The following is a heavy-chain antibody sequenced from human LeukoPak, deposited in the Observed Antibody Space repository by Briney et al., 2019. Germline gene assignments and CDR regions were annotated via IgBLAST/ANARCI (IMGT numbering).Heavy chain of an antibody. D-gene: IGHD5-24*01. CDR2: ISWNSGSI. J-gene: IGHJ4*02. CDR1: GFTFDDYA. Sequence: GGSLRLSCAASGFTFDDYAMHWVRQAPGKGLEWVSGISWNSGSIGYADSAKGRFTISRDNAKNSLYLQMNSLRAEDTALYYCAKQGRDGYKHAFDYWGQGTLVTVSS. V-gene: IGHV3-9*01. CDR3: AKQGRDGYKHAFDY.